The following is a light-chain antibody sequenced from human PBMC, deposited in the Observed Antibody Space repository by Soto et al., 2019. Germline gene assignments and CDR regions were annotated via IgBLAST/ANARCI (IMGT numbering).Light chain of an antibody. CDR2: GAS. Sequence: EVVLTQSPGTLSLSPGERVTLSCRASQSIRRSYLAWYQEKPDQAPRLLIYGASYRATGIPDRFSGSGSGTDLTLTIDSLEPADFAVYFCQQYGSSPITFGRGTRLESK. J-gene: IGKJ5*01. CDR1: QSIRRSY. CDR3: QQYGSSPIT. V-gene: IGKV3-20*01.